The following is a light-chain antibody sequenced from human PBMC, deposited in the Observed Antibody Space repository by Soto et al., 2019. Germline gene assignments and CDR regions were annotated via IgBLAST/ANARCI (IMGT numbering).Light chain of an antibody. CDR1: SSDVGSYNR. V-gene: IGLV2-18*02. Sequence: QSALTQPPSVSGSPGQSVTISCTGTSSDVGSYNRVSWYQQPPGTAPKLMIYEVSNRPSGVPDRFSGSKSGNTASLTISGLQTEDEADYYCISYTDRQSYLFGTGTKVTVL. CDR2: EVS. J-gene: IGLJ1*01. CDR3: ISYTDRQSYL.